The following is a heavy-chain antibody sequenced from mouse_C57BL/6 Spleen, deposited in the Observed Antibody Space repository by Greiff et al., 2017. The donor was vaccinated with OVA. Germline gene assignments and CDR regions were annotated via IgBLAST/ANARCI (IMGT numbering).Heavy chain of an antibody. Sequence: QVQLQQSGPGLVQPSQSLSITCTVSGFSLTSYGVHWVRQSPGKGLEWLGVIWSGGSTDYNAAFISRLSISKDNSKSQVFFKMNSLQADDTAIYYCAVYYDYPHWYFDVWGTGTTVTVSS. CDR2: IWSGGST. J-gene: IGHJ1*03. V-gene: IGHV2-2*01. CDR1: GFSLTSYG. D-gene: IGHD2-4*01. CDR3: AVYYDYPHWYFDV.